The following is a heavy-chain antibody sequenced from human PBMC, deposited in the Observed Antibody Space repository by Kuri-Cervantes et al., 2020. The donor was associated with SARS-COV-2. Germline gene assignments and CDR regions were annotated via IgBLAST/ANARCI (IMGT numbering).Heavy chain of an antibody. Sequence: ASVKVSFKASGYTFTSYGISWVRQAPGQGLEWMGWISAYNGNTNYAQKLQGRVTMTTDKSTSTAYMELRSLRSDDTAVYYCARESGNDKDFDYWGQGTLVTVSS. CDR1: GYTFTSYG. J-gene: IGHJ4*02. V-gene: IGHV1-18*01. CDR3: ARESGNDKDFDY. CDR2: ISAYNGNT. D-gene: IGHD1-26*01.